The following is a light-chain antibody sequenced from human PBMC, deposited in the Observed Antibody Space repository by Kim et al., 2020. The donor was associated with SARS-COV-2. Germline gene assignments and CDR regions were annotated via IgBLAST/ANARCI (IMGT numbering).Light chain of an antibody. CDR1: QSVSSSY. V-gene: IGKV3-20*01. CDR3: QQYGISDT. Sequence: EIVLTQSPGTLSLSPGERATLSCRASQSVSSSYLAWYQQKPGQAPRLLIYGASSRATGIPDRFSGSGSGTDFTLTISRLEPEDFAVYYCQQYGISDTFGQGTKLEI. CDR2: GAS. J-gene: IGKJ2*01.